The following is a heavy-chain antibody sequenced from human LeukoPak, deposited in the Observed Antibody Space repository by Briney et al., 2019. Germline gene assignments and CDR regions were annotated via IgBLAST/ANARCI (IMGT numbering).Heavy chain of an antibody. Sequence: PGGSLRLSCPASGFTFSNNWMHWVRQAPGKGLVWVSRINRDGTSTDYADSVKGRFTISRDNAKNSLYLQMNSLRAEDTAVYYCARFDYADYLAFDYWGQGTLVTVSS. J-gene: IGHJ4*02. D-gene: IGHD4-17*01. CDR1: GFTFSNNW. CDR2: INRDGTST. CDR3: ARFDYADYLAFDY. V-gene: IGHV3-74*01.